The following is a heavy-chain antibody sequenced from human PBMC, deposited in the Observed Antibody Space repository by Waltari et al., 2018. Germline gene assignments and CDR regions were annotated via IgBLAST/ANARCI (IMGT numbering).Heavy chain of an antibody. CDR3: ARAESGGMFDYYYGMDV. V-gene: IGHV3-53*01. J-gene: IGHJ6*02. CDR1: GFNVNTHY. CDR2: IYSGVIT. D-gene: IGHD2-15*01. Sequence: ELQLVESGGGLIQPGGSLRLSCAASGFNVNTHYMSWVRQALGKGLKCISVIYSGVITYYADSVKGRFTSSRDSYRNTLSLQMISLRAEDTAVYYCARAESGGMFDYYYGMDVWGQGTTVTVSS.